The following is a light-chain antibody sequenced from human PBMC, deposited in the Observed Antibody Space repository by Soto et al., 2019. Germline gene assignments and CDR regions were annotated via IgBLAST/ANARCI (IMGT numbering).Light chain of an antibody. CDR2: GAS. J-gene: IGKJ5*01. CDR1: QTLSSTF. CDR3: QQSYMDPIT. V-gene: IGKV3-20*01. Sequence: EIVLTQSPGTLSLSPGERATLSCRAGQTLSSTFLAWYQQKPAQAPRLLIYGASSRATGVPDRFSGSGSGTDFTLSISSVQPEDFATYFCQQSYMDPITFGQGTQLEI.